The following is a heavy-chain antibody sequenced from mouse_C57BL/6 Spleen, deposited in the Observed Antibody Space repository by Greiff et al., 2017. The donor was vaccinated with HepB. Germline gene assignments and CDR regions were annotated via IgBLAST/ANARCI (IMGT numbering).Heavy chain of an antibody. Sequence: DVMLVESGGGLVKPGGSLKLSCAASGFTFSDYGMHWVRQAPEKGLEWVAYISSGSSTIYYADTVKGRFTISRDNAKNTLFLQMTSLRFEDTAMYYCARKNYGSYYYAMDYWGQGTSVTVSS. CDR3: ARKNYGSYYYAMDY. V-gene: IGHV5-17*01. CDR1: GFTFSDYG. J-gene: IGHJ4*01. D-gene: IGHD1-1*01. CDR2: ISSGSSTI.